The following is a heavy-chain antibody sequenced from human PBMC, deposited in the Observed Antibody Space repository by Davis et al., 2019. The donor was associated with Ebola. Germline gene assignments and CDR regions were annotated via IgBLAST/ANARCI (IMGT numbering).Heavy chain of an antibody. CDR2: INAGNGDT. Sequence: ASVKVSCKASGYIFTSYAMHWVRQAPGQRLEWMGWINAGNGDTKYSQKFRGRVTITRDTSASTAYMELRSLRADDTARYYCARDVRGITGPSEYWGQGTLVTVSS. D-gene: IGHD1-1*01. CDR1: GYIFTSYA. CDR3: ARDVRGITGPSEY. V-gene: IGHV1-3*01. J-gene: IGHJ4*02.